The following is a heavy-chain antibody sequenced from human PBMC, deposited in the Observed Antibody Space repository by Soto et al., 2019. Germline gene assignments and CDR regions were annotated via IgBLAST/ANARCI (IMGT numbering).Heavy chain of an antibody. CDR2: IIPIFGTA. J-gene: IGHJ6*02. V-gene: IGHV1-69*01. Sequence: QVQLVQSGAEVKKPGSSVKVSCKASGGTFSSYAISWVRQAPGPGLEWMGGIIPIFGTANYAQKFQGRVTITADESTSTAYMELSSLRSDDTAVYYCARVSYGMYRVHYYYGMDVWVQGTTVTVSS. D-gene: IGHD2-8*01. CDR1: GGTFSSYA. CDR3: ARVSYGMYRVHYYYGMDV.